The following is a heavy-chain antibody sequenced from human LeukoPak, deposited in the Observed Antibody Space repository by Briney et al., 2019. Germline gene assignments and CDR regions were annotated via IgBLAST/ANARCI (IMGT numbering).Heavy chain of an antibody. V-gene: IGHV1-18*01. CDR2: ISAYNGNT. D-gene: IGHD2-15*01. CDR1: GYTFTSYG. Sequence: ASVKVSCKASGYTFTSYGISWVRQAPGQGLEWMGWISAYNGNTNYAQKLQGRVTMTTDTSTSTAYMELRSLRSDDTAVYYCARLWVCRGGGCSSVSGGGGTRVTVPS. J-gene: IGHJ4*02. CDR3: ARLWVCRGGGCSSVS.